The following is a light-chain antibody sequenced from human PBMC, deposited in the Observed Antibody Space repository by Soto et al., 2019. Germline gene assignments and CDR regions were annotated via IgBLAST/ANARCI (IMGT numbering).Light chain of an antibody. CDR2: AAS. V-gene: IGKV1-39*01. CDR3: QQSYSTSWT. CDR1: QSISSY. Sequence: DIQMTQSPSSLSASVGDRVTLTCRASQSISSYLNWYQQKPGKAPKLLIYAASSLQSGVPSRFSGSGSGTDFTITISSLQPEDFATYYCQQSYSTSWTFGQGTKVEIK. J-gene: IGKJ1*01.